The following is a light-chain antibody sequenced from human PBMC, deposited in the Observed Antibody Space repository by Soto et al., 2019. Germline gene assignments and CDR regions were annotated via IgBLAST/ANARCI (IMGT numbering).Light chain of an antibody. CDR2: EVN. CDR1: SSDVGGYNV. V-gene: IGLV2-23*02. CDR3: SSYAGTTTHTV. J-gene: IGLJ7*01. Sequence: QSALTQPASVSGSPGQSITFSCTGTSSDVGGYNVVSWYQQHPGRAPKLIISEVNKRPSGISDRFSGSKSGSTASLTISGLQAEDEADYDCSSYAGTTTHTVFGGGTQLTVL.